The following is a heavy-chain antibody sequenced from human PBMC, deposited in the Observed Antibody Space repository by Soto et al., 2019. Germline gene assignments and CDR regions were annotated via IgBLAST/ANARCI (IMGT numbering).Heavy chain of an antibody. D-gene: IGHD6-19*01. J-gene: IGHJ3*02. CDR1: GWSFSGYY. V-gene: IGHV4-34*01. CDR3: ARGREQWLVDAFDI. Sequence: QVQLQQWGAGLLKSSETLSLTCGVYGWSFSGYYLRWIRQPPGKGLEWSGANNPTGSTNYNPPLKSRVTTSVNTSKNQFSLKLNSVTAADTAVYYCARGREQWLVDAFDIWGQGTVVTVSS. CDR2: NNPTGST.